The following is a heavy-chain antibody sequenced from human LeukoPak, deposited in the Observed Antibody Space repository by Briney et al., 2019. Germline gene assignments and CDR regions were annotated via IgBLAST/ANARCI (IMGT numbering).Heavy chain of an antibody. CDR3: ARHTHCGGDCYSHWFDP. CDR2: IIPIFGTA. J-gene: IGHJ5*02. D-gene: IGHD2-21*01. Sequence: SVKVSCKASGGTFSSYAISWVRQAPGQGLEWMGGIIPIFGTANYAQKFQGRVTITADESTSTAYMELSSLRSEDTAVYYCARHTHCGGDCYSHWFDPWGQGTLVTVSS. CDR1: GGTFSSYA. V-gene: IGHV1-69*13.